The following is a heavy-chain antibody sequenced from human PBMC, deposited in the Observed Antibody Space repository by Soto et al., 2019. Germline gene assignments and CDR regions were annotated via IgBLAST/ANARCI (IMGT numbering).Heavy chain of an antibody. V-gene: IGHV3-21*01. D-gene: IGHD3-22*01. Sequence: GVLSLSGTVSGVAFNNYVINWVRQAPGKGLEWVSSISKSDYTYYSDSVKGRFAISRDNAKSSVSLQMNTLRVEDTAVYYCAREDSIIITAVSDFWGQGTMVTVSS. CDR2: ISKSDYT. CDR1: GVAFNNYV. J-gene: IGHJ4*02. CDR3: AREDSIIITAVSDF.